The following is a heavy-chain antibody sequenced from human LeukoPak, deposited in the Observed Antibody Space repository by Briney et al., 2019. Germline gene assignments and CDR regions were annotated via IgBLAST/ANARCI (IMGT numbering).Heavy chain of an antibody. Sequence: GGSLRLSCAASGFTFSSYWMNGVRQAPGKGRVWVSRIKPDGSSMSYADSVQGRFTISRDNAKNTLYLQMNSLRAEDTAVYYCATLYGGSNDYWGQGTLVTVSS. D-gene: IGHD5-12*01. J-gene: IGHJ4*02. CDR2: IKPDGSSM. CDR3: ATLYGGSNDY. V-gene: IGHV3-74*01. CDR1: GFTFSSYW.